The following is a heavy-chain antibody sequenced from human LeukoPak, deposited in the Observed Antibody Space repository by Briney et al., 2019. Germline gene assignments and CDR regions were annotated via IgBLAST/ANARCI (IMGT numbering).Heavy chain of an antibody. Sequence: GGSLRLSCVASGLNFNSRWMDWVRRAPGQGLEWVASIKEDGSETHYVDSVRGRFTISRDNDKNSLYLQMNNLRAEDTAMYYCARDLDYYESVGYYGYWGQGTLVTVSS. CDR1: GLNFNSRW. CDR3: ARDLDYYESVGYYGY. D-gene: IGHD3-22*01. CDR2: IKEDGSET. V-gene: IGHV3-7*03. J-gene: IGHJ4*02.